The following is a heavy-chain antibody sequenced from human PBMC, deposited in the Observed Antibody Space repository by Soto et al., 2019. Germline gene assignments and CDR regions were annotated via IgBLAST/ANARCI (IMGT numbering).Heavy chain of an antibody. CDR3: ARDRRLAYCDGDCYSGYVVDY. CDR2: ISSSSTI. V-gene: IGHV3-48*02. Sequence: PGGSLRLSCAASGFTFSTYSMNWVRQAPGKGLAWVSYISSSSTIYYADSVKGRLTVSRDNAKNSLYLQMNSLRDEDTAVYYCARDRRLAYCDGDCYSGYVVDYWGQGTLVIVSS. J-gene: IGHJ4*02. D-gene: IGHD2-21*02. CDR1: GFTFSTYS.